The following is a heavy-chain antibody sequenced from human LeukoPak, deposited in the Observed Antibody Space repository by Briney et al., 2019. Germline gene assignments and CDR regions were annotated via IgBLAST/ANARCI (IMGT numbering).Heavy chain of an antibody. J-gene: IGHJ4*02. CDR2: IWYDGSRD. CDR1: GFTFRNYG. D-gene: IGHD6-19*01. CDR3: ATVRGSDWYMDY. Sequence: GTSLRLSCAASGFTFRNYGMNWVRQAPGKGLEWVALIWYDGSRDYYVDFVKGRFTVSRDNSKNTLYLQMKNLRAEDTAVYYCATVRGSDWYMDYWGQGTLVTVSS. V-gene: IGHV3-33*01.